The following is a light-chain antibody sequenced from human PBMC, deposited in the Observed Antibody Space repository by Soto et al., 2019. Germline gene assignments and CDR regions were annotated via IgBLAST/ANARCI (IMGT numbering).Light chain of an antibody. J-gene: IGKJ5*01. CDR3: QQYNNGTPIT. V-gene: IGKV3D-15*01. Sequence: EVGFTQSASTLSLSLGERVTLSCRASQSVSSKLAWYQQKPGQAPRLLIYGASTRATGIPARFSGSGSGTEFTLSISSLQSEDFAVYYCQQYNNGTPITFGQGTRLEIK. CDR1: QSVSSK. CDR2: GAS.